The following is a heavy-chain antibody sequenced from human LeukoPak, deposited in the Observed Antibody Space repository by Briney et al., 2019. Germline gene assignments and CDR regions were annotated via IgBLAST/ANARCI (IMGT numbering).Heavy chain of an antibody. D-gene: IGHD3-10*01. CDR1: GFTFSNSW. Sequence: GGSLRLSCAASGFTFSNSWMSWVRQAPGKGLEWVAHVQQGGFEKHYVDSVKGRFTISRDNGKNSLYLQMNDLRAEDTAVYYCATEAYYHFDYWGLGALVTVSS. V-gene: IGHV3-7*01. CDR3: ATEAYYHFDY. CDR2: VQQGGFEK. J-gene: IGHJ4*02.